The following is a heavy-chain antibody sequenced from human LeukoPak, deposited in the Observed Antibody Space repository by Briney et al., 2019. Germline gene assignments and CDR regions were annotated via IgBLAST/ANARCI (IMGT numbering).Heavy chain of an antibody. V-gene: IGHV1-18*01. D-gene: IGHD6-19*01. Sequence: ASVKVSCKASGYTFTSYGISWVRQAPGQGLEWMGWISAYNGNTNYAQKLQGRLTMTTETSTSTAYMELRSLRSDDTAVYYCARERYSSSPRYMDVWGKGTTVTVSS. CDR2: ISAYNGNT. CDR1: GYTFTSYG. CDR3: ARERYSSSPRYMDV. J-gene: IGHJ6*03.